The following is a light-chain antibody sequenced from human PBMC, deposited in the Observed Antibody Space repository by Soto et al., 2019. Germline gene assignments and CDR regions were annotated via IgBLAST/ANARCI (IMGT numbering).Light chain of an antibody. Sequence: DFVMTQIPLSPCVTTVQPAAVACSFSQSLLHSDGNTYLYWYLQKPGQPPQLLIYEASNRFSGVPDRFSGSGSGTDFTLNISRVEAEDVGVYYCLQSIQLPLTFGGGTKVDNK. V-gene: IGKV2D-29*01. CDR3: LQSIQLPLT. CDR1: QSLLHSDGNTY. CDR2: EAS. J-gene: IGKJ4*01.